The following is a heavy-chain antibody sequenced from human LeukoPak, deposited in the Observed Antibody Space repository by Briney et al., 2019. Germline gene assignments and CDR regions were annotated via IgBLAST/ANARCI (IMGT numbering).Heavy chain of an antibody. J-gene: IGHJ4*02. CDR1: GFSFSSYG. CDR3: AKSGYNRFDY. D-gene: IGHD5-24*01. V-gene: IGHV3-23*01. CDR2: ITGNGATT. Sequence: GGSLRLSCAASGFSFSSYGMNWVRQAPGKGLEWGSGITGNGATTYYADSVKGRFTISRDNSRNTLYLQMNSLRADDTAVYYCAKSGYNRFDYWGQGTLVTVSS.